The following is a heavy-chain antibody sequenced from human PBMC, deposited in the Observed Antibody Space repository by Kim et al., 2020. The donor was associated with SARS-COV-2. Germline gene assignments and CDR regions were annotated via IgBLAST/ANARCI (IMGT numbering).Heavy chain of an antibody. V-gene: IGHV3-33*01. CDR1: GYTFSSYG. CDR3: ARSGYSSVWYYFDY. Sequence: GGSLRLSCAASGYTFSSYGMHWVRQAPGKGLEWVAVIWYDGSNKYYADSVKGRFTISRDNSKNTLYLQMNSLRAEDTAVYYCARSGYSSVWYYFDYWGQGTLVTVSS. CDR2: IWYDGSNK. J-gene: IGHJ4*02. D-gene: IGHD6-19*01.